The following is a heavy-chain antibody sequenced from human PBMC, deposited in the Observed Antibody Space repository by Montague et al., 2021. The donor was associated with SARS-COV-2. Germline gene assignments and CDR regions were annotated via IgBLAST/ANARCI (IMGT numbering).Heavy chain of an antibody. CDR2: IKQDGSEK. Sequence: SRRVSCAASGFIFSSYWMSWVRQAPGKGLEWVANIKQDGSEKYYLDSVKGRFTISRDNAKNSLYLQMNSLRAEDTAVYYCARVRVRSSSWFPDYYYMDVWGKGTTVTVSS. CDR3: ARVRVRSSSWFPDYYYMDV. D-gene: IGHD6-13*01. J-gene: IGHJ6*03. V-gene: IGHV3-7*05. CDR1: GFIFSSYW.